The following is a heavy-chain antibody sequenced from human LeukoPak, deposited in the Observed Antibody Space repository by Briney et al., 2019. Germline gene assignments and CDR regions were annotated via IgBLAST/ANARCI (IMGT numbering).Heavy chain of an antibody. J-gene: IGHJ4*02. Sequence: PSETLSLTCAVSGYSISSGYYWGWVRQPPGKGLEWIASIYYRGTTYYKASLKSRLTVSRDTSKNEFSLEVRSVTVADTAVYYCAREDEYDAWNEESSRDYWGQGILVTVSS. CDR1: GYSISSGYY. CDR2: IYYRGTT. CDR3: AREDEYDAWNEESSRDY. D-gene: IGHD3-3*01. V-gene: IGHV4-38-2*02.